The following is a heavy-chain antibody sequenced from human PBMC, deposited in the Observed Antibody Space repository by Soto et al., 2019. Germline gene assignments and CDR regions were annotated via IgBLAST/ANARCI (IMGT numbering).Heavy chain of an antibody. CDR1: GGTFSSYA. D-gene: IGHD1-7*01. Sequence: QVQLVQSGAEVKKPGSSVKVSCKASGGTFSSYAISWVRQAPGQGLEWMGGIIPIFGTANYAQKFQGRVTITADKSTSTDDMERSSLRSEDTAVYYCARGTERYNWNYDDYWGQGTLVTVSS. CDR2: IIPIFGTA. V-gene: IGHV1-69*06. J-gene: IGHJ4*02. CDR3: ARGTERYNWNYDDY.